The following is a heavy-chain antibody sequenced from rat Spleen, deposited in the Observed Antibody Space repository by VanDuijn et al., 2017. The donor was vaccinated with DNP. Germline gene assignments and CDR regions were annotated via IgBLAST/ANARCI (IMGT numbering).Heavy chain of an antibody. D-gene: IGHD1-4*01. Sequence: EVQLVESGGGLVQPGRSLKLSCAASGFNFDDHWMAWVRQAPGKGLEWIGEINERSTTINYSPSLKDKFTISRDNAQSTLYLQTSKLGSEETAIYYCARAPDLPGKGVMDVWGQGTSVIVSS. CDR2: INERSTTI. J-gene: IGHJ4*01. V-gene: IGHV4-2*01. CDR1: GFNFDDHW. CDR3: ARAPDLPGKGVMDV.